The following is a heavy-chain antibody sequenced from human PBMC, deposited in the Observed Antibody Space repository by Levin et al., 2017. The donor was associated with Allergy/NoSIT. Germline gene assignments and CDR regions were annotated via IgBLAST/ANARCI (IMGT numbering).Heavy chain of an antibody. J-gene: IGHJ6*02. D-gene: IGHD3-10*01. CDR1: GFTFDDYA. CDR3: AKGVDGSVYYYYGMDV. V-gene: IGHV3-9*01. Sequence: PGGSLRLSCAASGFTFDDYAMHWVRQAPGKGLEWVSGISWNSGSIGYVDSVKGRFTISRDNAKNSLYLQMNSLRAEDTALYYCAKGVDGSVYYYYGMDVWGQGTTVTVSS. CDR2: ISWNSGSI.